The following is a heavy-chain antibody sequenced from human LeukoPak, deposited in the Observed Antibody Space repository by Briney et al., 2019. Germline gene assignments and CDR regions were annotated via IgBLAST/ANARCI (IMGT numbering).Heavy chain of an antibody. J-gene: IGHJ3*02. Sequence: SETLSLTCTVSGGSISSYYWSWIRQPPGKGLEWIGYIYYSGSTNYSPSLKSRVTISVDTSKNQFSLKLSSVTAADTAVYYCARDSAMILDAFDIWGQGTMVTVSS. V-gene: IGHV4-59*01. D-gene: IGHD3-22*01. CDR2: IYYSGST. CDR1: GGSISSYY. CDR3: ARDSAMILDAFDI.